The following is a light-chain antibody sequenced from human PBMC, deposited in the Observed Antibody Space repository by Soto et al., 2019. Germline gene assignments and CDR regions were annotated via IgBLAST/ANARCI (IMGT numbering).Light chain of an antibody. J-gene: IGKJ1*01. Sequence: EVVLTQSPGTLSLSPGERATLSCRASHSLSSRNLAWYQQKPGQAPRPLIYGVSSRATGIPDRFSGSGSGTDFTLTISRLEPEDFAVYYCQQYDSSPRTFGQGTKVDIK. CDR3: QQYDSSPRT. CDR2: GVS. CDR1: HSLSSRN. V-gene: IGKV3-20*01.